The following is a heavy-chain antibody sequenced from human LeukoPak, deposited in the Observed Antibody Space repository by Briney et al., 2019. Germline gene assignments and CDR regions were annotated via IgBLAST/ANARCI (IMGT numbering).Heavy chain of an antibody. CDR2: IYYDGST. J-gene: IGHJ5*02. CDR3: ARRLCSSLTCNIGPSGNWLDP. Sequence: SETLSLTCTVSGGSMSNYWWNWVRQPPGKGLEWIGYIYYDGSTYYNPALNSRVTISIDTSKNQFSLKLNSVTAADTAVYYCARRLCSSLTCNIGPSGNWLDPWGQGTLVTVSS. CDR1: GGSMSNYW. V-gene: IGHV4-59*08. D-gene: IGHD2-2*02.